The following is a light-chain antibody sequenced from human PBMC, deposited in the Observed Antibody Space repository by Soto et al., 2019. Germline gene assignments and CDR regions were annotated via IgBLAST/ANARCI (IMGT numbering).Light chain of an antibody. CDR3: QQDGRT. J-gene: IGKJ1*01. Sequence: EIVLTQSPGTLSLSLGERATLSCRASQSISSSYLAWYQQKPGQAPRLLIYGASSRATGITDRFSGSGSGTDFTLTISRLEPEDFAVYYCQQDGRTFGQGTNVEIK. V-gene: IGKV3-20*01. CDR1: QSISSSY. CDR2: GAS.